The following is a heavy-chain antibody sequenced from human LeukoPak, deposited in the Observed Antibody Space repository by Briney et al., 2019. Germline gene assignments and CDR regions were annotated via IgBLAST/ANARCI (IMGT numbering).Heavy chain of an antibody. J-gene: IGHJ4*02. D-gene: IGHD1-26*01. Sequence: PSETLSLTCTVSGASTTNYYWSWVRQFPGKELEWIVYMHSSGSTNYNLSLKSRVTMSIDTSKNQFSLNLRSVTAADTAVYYCARDIRMVGATLYFDYWGRGLLVTVSS. CDR2: MHSSGST. CDR3: ARDIRMVGATLYFDY. CDR1: GASTTNYY. V-gene: IGHV4-59*01.